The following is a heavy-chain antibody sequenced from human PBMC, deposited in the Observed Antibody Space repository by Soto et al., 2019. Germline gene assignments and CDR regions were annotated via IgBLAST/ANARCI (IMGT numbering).Heavy chain of an antibody. CDR3: AREMTAVTATGDWFDP. J-gene: IGHJ5*02. Sequence: SETLSLTCTVSGDSITSGGYSWTWIRQPPGKGLEWIGYIYHSGTTNYNPSLKSRVTLSVDRSKNQFSLNLKSVTAADTAVYYCAREMTAVTATGDWFDPWGQGILVTVSS. V-gene: IGHV4-30-2*01. CDR1: GDSITSGGYS. CDR2: IYHSGTT. D-gene: IGHD4-17*01.